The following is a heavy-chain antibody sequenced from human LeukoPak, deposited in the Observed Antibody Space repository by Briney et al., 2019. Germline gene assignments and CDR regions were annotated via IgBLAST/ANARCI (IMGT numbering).Heavy chain of an antibody. CDR1: GYTFTSYG. CDR2: ISAYNGNT. CDR3: ARDRSDYGVSWFDP. J-gene: IGHJ5*02. D-gene: IGHD4-17*01. V-gene: IGHV1-18*04. Sequence: GASVKVSCKASGYTFTSYGISWVRQAPGQGLEWMGWISAYNGNTNYAQKLQGRVTMTTDTSTSTAYMELRSLRSDDTAVYYCARDRSDYGVSWFDPWGQGTLVTVSS.